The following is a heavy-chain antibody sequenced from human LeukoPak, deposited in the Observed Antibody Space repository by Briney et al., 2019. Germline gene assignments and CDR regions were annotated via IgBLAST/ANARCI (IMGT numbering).Heavy chain of an antibody. D-gene: IGHD6-19*01. CDR2: IKSGGSTT. V-gene: IGHV3-74*01. CDR1: GFTFSSYW. Sequence: GGSLRLSCAASGFTFSSYWMHWVRQTPGTGLVWISRIKSGGSTTSYADSVKGRFTISRDNAKNTLYLQMNSLRAEDTAVYYCARVLSGSGWYETPFDYWGQGTLVTVSS. CDR3: ARVLSGSGWYETPFDY. J-gene: IGHJ4*02.